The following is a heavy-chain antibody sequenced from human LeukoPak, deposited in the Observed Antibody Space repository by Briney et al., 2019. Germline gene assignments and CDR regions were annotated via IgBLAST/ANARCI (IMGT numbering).Heavy chain of an antibody. CDR2: IRYDGSNK. CDR3: AKDSIWFGETIYYYMDV. Sequence: GGSLRLSCAASGFTFSSYGMHWVRQAPGKGLEWVAFIRYDGSNKYYADSVKGRFTISRDNSKNTLYLQMNSLRAEDTAVYYCAKDSIWFGETIYYYMDVWGKGTTVTISS. D-gene: IGHD3-10*01. CDR1: GFTFSSYG. J-gene: IGHJ6*03. V-gene: IGHV3-30*02.